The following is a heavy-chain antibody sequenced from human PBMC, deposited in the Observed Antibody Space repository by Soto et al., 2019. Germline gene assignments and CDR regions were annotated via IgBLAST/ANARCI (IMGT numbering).Heavy chain of an antibody. J-gene: IGHJ4*02. Sequence: QVQLVQSGAEVRKPGASVKVSCEASGYTFTSYDIYWVRQASGQGLEWMGWMNPNTGNSGYAQKFQGRVTMTIDTSISTAHMELSSLRSEDTAVYYCARRAETNGWNGFGADKYYFDFWGQGTLVTFSS. CDR1: GYTFTSYD. V-gene: IGHV1-8*01. CDR2: MNPNTGNS. CDR3: ARRAETNGWNGFGADKYYFDF. D-gene: IGHD1-1*01.